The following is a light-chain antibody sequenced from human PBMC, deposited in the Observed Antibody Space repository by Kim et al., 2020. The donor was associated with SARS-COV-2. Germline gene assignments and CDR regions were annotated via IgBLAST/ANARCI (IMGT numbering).Light chain of an antibody. Sequence: GDTVIISCRASESIGTWLAWYQHKPGQAPRLLIQAASTLQSGVPGRFSGSGFGTDFTLTISSLQPEDVASYFCQQGFFYPYTFGQGTKLEIK. CDR1: ESIGTW. J-gene: IGKJ2*01. CDR3: QQGFFYPYT. CDR2: AAS. V-gene: IGKV1-12*01.